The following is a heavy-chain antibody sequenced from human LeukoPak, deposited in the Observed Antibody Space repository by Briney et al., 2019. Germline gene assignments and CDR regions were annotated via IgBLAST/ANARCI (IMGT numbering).Heavy chain of an antibody. CDR1: GFTFSDYY. J-gene: IGHJ3*02. D-gene: IGHD5-18*01. CDR3: ARDRTAIQLWLNQGHAFDI. CDR2: ISSSGSTI. V-gene: IGHV3-11*04. Sequence: GGSLRLSCAASGFTFSDYYMSWIRQAPGKGLEWVPYISSSGSTIYYADSVKGRFTISRDNAKNSLYLQMNSLRAEDTAVYYCARDRTAIQLWLNQGHAFDIWGQGTMVTVSS.